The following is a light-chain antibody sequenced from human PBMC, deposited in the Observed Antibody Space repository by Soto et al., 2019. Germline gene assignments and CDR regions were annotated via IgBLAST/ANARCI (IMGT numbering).Light chain of an antibody. CDR3: SSYTSSSTRV. CDR2: EVS. CDR1: SSDVGGYNY. V-gene: IGLV2-14*01. Sequence: QSALTQPASVSGSPGQSITISCTGTSSDVGGYNYVSWYQQHPGKAPKLMIYEVSNRPSGVSHRFSGYKSGNTASLTISGLQAEDEADYYCSSYTSSSTRVFGGGTQLTVL. J-gene: IGLJ3*02.